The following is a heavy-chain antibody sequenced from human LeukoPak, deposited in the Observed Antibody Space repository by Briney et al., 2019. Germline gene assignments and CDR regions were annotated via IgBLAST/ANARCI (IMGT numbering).Heavy chain of an antibody. V-gene: IGHV3-21*01. J-gene: IGHJ5*02. CDR1: GFTFSSYS. CDR2: ISSSSSYI. CDR3: ARLGLEVGGPNWFDP. D-gene: IGHD1-1*01. Sequence: GGSLRLSCAASGFTFSSYSMNWVRQAPGKGLEWVSSISSSSSYIYYADSVKGRFTISRDNAKNSLYLQMNSLRAEDTAVYYCARLGLEVGGPNWFDPWGQGTLVTVSS.